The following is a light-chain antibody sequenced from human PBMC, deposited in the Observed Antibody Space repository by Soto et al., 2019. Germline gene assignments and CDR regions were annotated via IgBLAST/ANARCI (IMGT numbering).Light chain of an antibody. V-gene: IGKV3-15*01. Sequence: EIVMTHSPATLSVSPLEIATLSFSSSQTVITNLAWYQQKPGQAPRLLIYGASTRATGVPPRFTGSGSGTEFTLTISSLQSEDFAIYFCQQYNSWPFINFGQGTRLEIK. J-gene: IGKJ5*01. CDR1: QTVITN. CDR3: QQYNSWPFIN. CDR2: GAS.